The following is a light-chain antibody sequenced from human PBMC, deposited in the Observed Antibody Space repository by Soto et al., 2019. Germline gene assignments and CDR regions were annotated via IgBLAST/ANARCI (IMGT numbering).Light chain of an antibody. CDR2: GVS. Sequence: EIVLTQSPGTLSLSPGERATLSCRASQSVSSSYLAWYQQKPGQAPRLLIHGVSTRATGIPDRFSGSGSGTDFTLTISRLEPEDFAVYYCQQYDTSPYIFGQGTKLEIK. CDR1: QSVSSSY. J-gene: IGKJ2*01. CDR3: QQYDTSPYI. V-gene: IGKV3-20*01.